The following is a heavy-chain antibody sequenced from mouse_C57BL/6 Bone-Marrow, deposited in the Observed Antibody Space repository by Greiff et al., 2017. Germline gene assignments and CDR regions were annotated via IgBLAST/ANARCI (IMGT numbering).Heavy chain of an antibody. CDR3: ASSPFAY. CDR1: GFNIKDDY. Sequence: EVQLQQSGAELVRPGASVKLSCTASGFNIKDDYMHWVKQRPEQGLEWIGWIDPENGDTVYASKFQGKATITADTSSNTAYMQLSSLTSEDSAVYYCASSPFAYWGQGTLVTVSA. V-gene: IGHV14-4*01. D-gene: IGHD1-1*01. J-gene: IGHJ3*01. CDR2: IDPENGDT.